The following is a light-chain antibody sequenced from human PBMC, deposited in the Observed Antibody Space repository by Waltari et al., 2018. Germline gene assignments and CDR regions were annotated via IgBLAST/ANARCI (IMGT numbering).Light chain of an antibody. CDR3: HQRSKWPLT. CDR2: DAS. Sequence: EIVMTQSPATLSLSPGERATLSCRASQNIDSYLAWYQLKPGQAPRLLIYDASNRATGIPARFSGSGSGADFTLSISSLEPEDFAVYYCHQRSKWPLTFGGGTKVEIK. CDR1: QNIDSY. J-gene: IGKJ4*01. V-gene: IGKV3-11*01.